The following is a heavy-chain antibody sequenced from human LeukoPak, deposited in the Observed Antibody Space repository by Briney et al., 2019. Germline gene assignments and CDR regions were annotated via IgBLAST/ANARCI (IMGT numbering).Heavy chain of an antibody. J-gene: IGHJ4*02. CDR1: GFTFSNFW. D-gene: IGHD3-22*01. CDR2: INTDGTIT. V-gene: IGHV3-74*01. Sequence: PGGSLRLSCAASGFTFSNFWMHWVRQAPGKGLVWVSRINTDGTITSYADSVKGRFTISRDNAENTLYLQMSSLRAEDTAVYYCLGYDSSGYYHYWGQGTLVTVSS. CDR3: LGYDSSGYYHY.